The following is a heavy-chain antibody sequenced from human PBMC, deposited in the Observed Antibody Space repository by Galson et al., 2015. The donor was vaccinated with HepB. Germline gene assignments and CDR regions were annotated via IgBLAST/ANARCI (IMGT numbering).Heavy chain of an antibody. J-gene: IGHJ4*02. D-gene: IGHD1-26*01. CDR2: ISGTGGST. CDR1: GFTFSTYT. V-gene: IGHV3-23*01. CDR3: SKGWACGHEI. Sequence: SLRLSCAASGFTFSTYTMSWVRQAPGKGLEWVSAISGTGGSTYYADSVKGRFTISRDNSKNTLYLQMDSLRAEDTAVYYCSKGWACGHEIWGQGTLVTVSS.